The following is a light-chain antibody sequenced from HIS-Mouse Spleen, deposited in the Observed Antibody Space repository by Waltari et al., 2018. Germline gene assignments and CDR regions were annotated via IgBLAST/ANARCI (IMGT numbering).Light chain of an antibody. CDR2: GKN. V-gene: IGLV3-19*01. CDR3: NSRDSSGNHLV. CDR1: SLRSYY. Sequence: SSELTQDPAVSVALGQTVRITCKGDSLRSYYERWYQQKPVQAPVLVIYGKNNRPSGIPDRFSGSSSGNTASLTITGAQAEDEADYYCNSRDSSGNHLVFGGGTKLTVL. J-gene: IGLJ3*02.